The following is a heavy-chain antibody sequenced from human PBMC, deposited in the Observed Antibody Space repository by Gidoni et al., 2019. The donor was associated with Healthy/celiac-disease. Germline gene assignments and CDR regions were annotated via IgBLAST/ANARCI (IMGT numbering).Heavy chain of an antibody. CDR1: GDRLSSNSAA. CDR3: ARGVKSMDAFDI. CDR2: KYYRSKWYN. D-gene: IGHD3-22*01. J-gene: IGHJ3*02. V-gene: IGHV6-1*01. Sequence: QVQLQQSGPGLVTPSQTLSLSCASSGDRLSSNSAAWNWISQSPSRCLEWLGRKYYRSKWYNDYAVSVKSRITINPDTSTNQFSLHLNSVTPEDTAVYYCARGVKSMDAFDIWGQGTMVTVSS.